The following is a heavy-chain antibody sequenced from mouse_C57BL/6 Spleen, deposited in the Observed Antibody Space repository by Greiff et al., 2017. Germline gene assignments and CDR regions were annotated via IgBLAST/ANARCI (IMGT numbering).Heavy chain of an antibody. CDR3: ARDYYGSSYGYCDV. J-gene: IGHJ1*03. V-gene: IGHV1-61*01. CDR1: GYTFTSYW. CDR2: IYPSDSET. Sequence: QVQLQQPGAELVRPGSSVKLSCKASGYTFTSYWMDWVKQRPGQGLEWIGNIYPSDSETHYNQKFKDKATLTVDKSSSTAYMQLSSLTSEDSAVYYWARDYYGSSYGYCDVWGTGTTVTVSS. D-gene: IGHD1-1*01.